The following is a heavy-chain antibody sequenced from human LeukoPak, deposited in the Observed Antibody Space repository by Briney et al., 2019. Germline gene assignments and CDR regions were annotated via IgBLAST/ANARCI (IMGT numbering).Heavy chain of an antibody. Sequence: PSQTLSLTCAVSGGSISSGGYSWSWIRQPPGKGLEWIGYIYHSGSTYYNPSLKSRVTISVDTSKNQFSLKLSSVTAADTAVYYCARLLAAADYWGQGTLVTVSS. CDR1: GGSISSGGYS. J-gene: IGHJ4*02. CDR2: IYHSGST. CDR3: ARLLAAADY. D-gene: IGHD6-13*01. V-gene: IGHV4-30-2*01.